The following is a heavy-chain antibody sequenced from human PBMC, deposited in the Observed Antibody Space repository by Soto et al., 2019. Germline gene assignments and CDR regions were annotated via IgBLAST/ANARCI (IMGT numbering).Heavy chain of an antibody. CDR3: AREPRSVVAPSY. V-gene: IGHV4-30-2*01. CDR2: IYHSGST. CDR1: GGSISSGGYS. D-gene: IGHD2-15*01. Sequence: SETLSLTCAVSGGSISSGGYSWSWIRQPPGKGLEWIGYIYHSGSTYYNPSLKSRVTISVDRSKNQFSLKLSSVTAADTAVYYCAREPRSVVAPSYWGQGTLVTVSS. J-gene: IGHJ4*02.